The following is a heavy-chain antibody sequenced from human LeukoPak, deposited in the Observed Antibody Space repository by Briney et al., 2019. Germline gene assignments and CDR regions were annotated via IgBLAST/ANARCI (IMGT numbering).Heavy chain of an antibody. CDR3: ARTPTAMVTPYYYGMDV. V-gene: IGHV1-69*04. CDR1: GGTFSSYA. J-gene: IGHJ6*02. CDR2: IIPILGMA. Sequence: SVKVSCKASGGTFSSYAISWVRQAPGQGLEWMGRIIPILGMANYAQKFQGRVTITADKSTSTAYMELSSLRSEDTAVYYCARTPTAMVTPYYYGMDVWGQGTTVTVSS. D-gene: IGHD5-18*01.